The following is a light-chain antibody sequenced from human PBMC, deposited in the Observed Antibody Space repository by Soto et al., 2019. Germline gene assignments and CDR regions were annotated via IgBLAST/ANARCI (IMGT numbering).Light chain of an antibody. CDR2: AAS. Sequence: DIHLTQSPSFLSASVGDRVTITCRASQGISSFLAWYQQKPGKAPKLLIYAASTLQSGVPSRFSGGESGTEFTLTVSSLQPEDFETYYCQQLYTYQLNFGQGTRLEI. CDR1: QGISSF. V-gene: IGKV1-9*01. J-gene: IGKJ5*01. CDR3: QQLYTYQLN.